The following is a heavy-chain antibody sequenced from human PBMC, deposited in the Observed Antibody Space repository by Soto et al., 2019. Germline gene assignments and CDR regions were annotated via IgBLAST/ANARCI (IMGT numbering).Heavy chain of an antibody. CDR3: AREDIVIVPAARQYYYYMDV. D-gene: IGHD2-2*01. V-gene: IGHV4-34*01. Sequence: LSETLSLTCAVYGGSFSTYYWSWIRQPPGKGLEWIGEINHSGSTNYNPSLKSRVTISVDTSKNQFSLKLSSVTAADTAVYYCAREDIVIVPAARQYYYYMDVWGKGTTVTVSS. J-gene: IGHJ6*03. CDR2: INHSGST. CDR1: GGSFSTYY.